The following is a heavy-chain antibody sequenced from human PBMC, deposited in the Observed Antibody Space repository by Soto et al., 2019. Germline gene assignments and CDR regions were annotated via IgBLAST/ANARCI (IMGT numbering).Heavy chain of an antibody. J-gene: IGHJ6*02. CDR3: ARHKGGYYSGVDV. Sequence: QLQLQESGPGLVKPSETLSLTCTVSGGSISSNSYYWAWIRQPPGKGLEWIGNIYYSGTTYYNPSHKILVPISVDTSDNQFSLKLGCVTGADAAVYYCARHKGGYYSGVDVWRQGTTVNVSS. V-gene: IGHV4-39*01. CDR2: IYYSGTT. CDR1: GGSISSNSYY.